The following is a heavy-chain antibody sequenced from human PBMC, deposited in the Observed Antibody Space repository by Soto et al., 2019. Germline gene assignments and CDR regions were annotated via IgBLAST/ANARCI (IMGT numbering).Heavy chain of an antibody. CDR3: ARDARVATRTGGWFDP. Sequence: QVQLVQSGAEVKKPGSSVKVSCKASGGTVSSYSVTWVRQAPGQGLEWMGRIIPILGVANYAQKFQGRVTITADKFTSTAYMELSSLRSGDTAVYYCARDARVATRTGGWFDPWGQGALVTVSS. CDR1: GGTVSSYS. D-gene: IGHD5-12*01. V-gene: IGHV1-69*08. J-gene: IGHJ5*02. CDR2: IIPILGVA.